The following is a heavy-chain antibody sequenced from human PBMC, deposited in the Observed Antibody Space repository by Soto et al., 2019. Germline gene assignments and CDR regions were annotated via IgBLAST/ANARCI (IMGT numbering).Heavy chain of an antibody. V-gene: IGHV4-59*01. CDR1: GGSISSYY. J-gene: IGHJ3*02. D-gene: IGHD3-9*01. CDR2: IYYSGST. CDR3: ARALILTGYYIHDAFDI. Sequence: QVQLQESGPGLVKPSETLSLTCTVSGGSISSYYWSWIRQPPGKGLEWIGYIYYSGSTNYNPSLKRRVTISVDTSKNQFYLKLSSVTAADTAVYYCARALILTGYYIHDAFDIWGQGTMVTVSS.